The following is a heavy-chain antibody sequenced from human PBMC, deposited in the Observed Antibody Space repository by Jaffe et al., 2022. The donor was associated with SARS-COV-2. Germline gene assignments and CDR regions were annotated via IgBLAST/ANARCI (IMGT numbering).Heavy chain of an antibody. CDR2: IYHSGTT. D-gene: IGHD6-19*01. Sequence: QVQLQESGRGLVKPSGTLSLTCAVSGASISSNNWWIWVRQPPGKGLEWIGEIYHSGTTNYNPSLKSRVTISVDKSKNQFSLKLTSVTAADTAVYFCATYSSDWPGNDYWGQGTLVTVSS. CDR3: ATYSSDWPGNDY. CDR1: GASISSNNW. V-gene: IGHV4-4*02. J-gene: IGHJ4*02.